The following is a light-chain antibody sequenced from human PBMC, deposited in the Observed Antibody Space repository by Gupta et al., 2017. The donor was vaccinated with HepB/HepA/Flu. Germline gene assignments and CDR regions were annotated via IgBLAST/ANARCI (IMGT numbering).Light chain of an antibody. CDR1: QSVSSS. CDR3: QQYINWPPRT. Sequence: EIVMTQSPATLSVSPGERATLSCRASQSVSSSLAWYQQEPGQAPRLLIYGASTRATGIPARFSGSGSGTEFTLTISSLQSEDFAVYYCQQYINWPPRTFGQGTKVEVK. J-gene: IGKJ1*01. V-gene: IGKV3-15*01. CDR2: GAS.